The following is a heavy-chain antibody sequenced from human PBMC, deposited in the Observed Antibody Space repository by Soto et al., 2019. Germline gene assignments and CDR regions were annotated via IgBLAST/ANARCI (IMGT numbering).Heavy chain of an antibody. CDR2: IYYSGST. V-gene: IGHV4-39*01. CDR3: ASIYGRNWFDS. J-gene: IGHJ5*01. D-gene: IGHD3-10*01. CDR1: GGSISSSSYY. Sequence: PSETLSLTCTVSGGSISSSSYYWGWIRQPPGKGLEWIGSIYYSGSTYYNPSLKSRVTISVDTSKNQFSLKLSSVTAADTAVYYCASIYGRNWFDSWGQGTLVTVSS.